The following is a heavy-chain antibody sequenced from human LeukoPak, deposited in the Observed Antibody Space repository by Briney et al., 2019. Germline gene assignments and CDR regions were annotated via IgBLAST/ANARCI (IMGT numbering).Heavy chain of an antibody. CDR3: ASLLWLLADYYGMDV. V-gene: IGHV3-33*01. Sequence: PGGSLRLSCAASGFTFSSYGMHWVRQAPGKGLEWVAVIWYDGSNKYYADSVKGRFTISRDNSKNTLYLQMNSLRAEDTAVYYCASLLWLLADYYGMDVWGKGTTVTVSS. D-gene: IGHD3-10*01. J-gene: IGHJ6*04. CDR1: GFTFSSYG. CDR2: IWYDGSNK.